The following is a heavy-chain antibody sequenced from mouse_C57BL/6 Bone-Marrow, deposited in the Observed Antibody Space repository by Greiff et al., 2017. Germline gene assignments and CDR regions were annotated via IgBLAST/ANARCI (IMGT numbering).Heavy chain of an antibody. D-gene: IGHD2-3*01. CDR1: GYTFTSYW. Sequence: QVHVKQPGAELVKPGASVKLSCKASGYTFTSYWMPWVKQRPGQGLEWIGMIHPNSGSTNYNETFKSKATLTVDKSSSTAYMQLSSLTSEDSAVYYCARWLLLYWYFDVWGTGTTVTVSS. J-gene: IGHJ1*03. CDR3: ARWLLLYWYFDV. V-gene: IGHV1-64*01. CDR2: IHPNSGST.